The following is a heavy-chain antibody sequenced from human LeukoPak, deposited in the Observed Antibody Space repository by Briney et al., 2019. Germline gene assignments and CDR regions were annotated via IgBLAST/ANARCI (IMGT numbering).Heavy chain of an antibody. CDR2: ISGSGGST. J-gene: IGHJ4*02. CDR1: GFTFSSYA. CDR3: ARGPSYCSGGSCYWFPHGY. Sequence: GGSLRLSCAASGFTFSSYAMSWVRQAPGKGLEWVSAISGSGGSTYYADSVKGRFTISRDNAKNSLYLQMNSLRAEDTALYYCARGPSYCSGGSCYWFPHGYWGQGTLVTVSS. V-gene: IGHV3-23*01. D-gene: IGHD2-15*01.